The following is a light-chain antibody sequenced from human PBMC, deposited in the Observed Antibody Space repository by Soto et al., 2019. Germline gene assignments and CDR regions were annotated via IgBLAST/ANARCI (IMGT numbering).Light chain of an antibody. Sequence: QSALTQPASVSGSPGQSITISCTGTSSDVGGYNYVSWYQHHPGKAPKLMIYEVRNRPSGVSNRFSGSKSGNTASLTISGLQAEDEADYYCTSYTSTSPYVFGTGTQLTVL. V-gene: IGLV2-14*01. CDR3: TSYTSTSPYV. CDR2: EVR. CDR1: SSDVGGYNY. J-gene: IGLJ1*01.